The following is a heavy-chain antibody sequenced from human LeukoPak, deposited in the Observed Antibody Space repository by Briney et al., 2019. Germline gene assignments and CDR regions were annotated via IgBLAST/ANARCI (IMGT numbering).Heavy chain of an antibody. CDR3: ASRQSWTFDP. CDR1: GGSISSSSYY. Sequence: SETLSLTCTVSGGSISSSSYYWVWIRQPPGKGLEWIGSIYYSGSTYYNPSLKSRVTISVDTSKNQSSLKLSSVTAADTAVYYCASRQSWTFDPWGQGTLVSASS. CDR2: IYYSGST. V-gene: IGHV4-39*01. D-gene: IGHD3/OR15-3a*01. J-gene: IGHJ5*02.